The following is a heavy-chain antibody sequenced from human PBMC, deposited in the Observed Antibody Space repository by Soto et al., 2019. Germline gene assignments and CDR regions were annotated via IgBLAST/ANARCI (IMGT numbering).Heavy chain of an antibody. CDR2: IYYSGST. Sequence: SETLSLTCTVSGGSISSGGYYWSWIRQHPGKGLEWIGYIYYSGSTYYNPSLKSRVTISVDTSKNQLSLKLSSVTAADMAVYYCARDRRYYDSSGYRDAFDIWGQGTMVT. V-gene: IGHV4-31*03. CDR3: ARDRRYYDSSGYRDAFDI. D-gene: IGHD3-22*01. J-gene: IGHJ3*02. CDR1: GGSISSGGYY.